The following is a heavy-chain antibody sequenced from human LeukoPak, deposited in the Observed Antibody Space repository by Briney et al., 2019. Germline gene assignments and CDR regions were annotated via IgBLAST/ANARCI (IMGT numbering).Heavy chain of an antibody. CDR3: ARAGKPYCGGDCYSFDY. J-gene: IGHJ4*02. CDR2: ISAYNGNT. CDR1: GYTFTSYG. D-gene: IGHD2-21*02. Sequence: ASVKVFCKASGYTFTSYGISWVRQAAGQGLEWMGWISAYNGNTNYAQKLQGRVTMTTDTSTSTAYMELRSLRSDDTAVYYCARAGKPYCGGDCYSFDYWGQGTLVTVSS. V-gene: IGHV1-18*01.